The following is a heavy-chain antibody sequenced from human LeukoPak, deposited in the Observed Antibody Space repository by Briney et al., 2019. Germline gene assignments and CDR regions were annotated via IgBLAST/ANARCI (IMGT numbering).Heavy chain of an antibody. CDR3: TKASAARCIGVFCYPFDH. CDR1: GFTYSHYG. Sequence: PGGSLRLSCVASGFTYSHYGMNWVRQAPGKGLEWVAATVGIGPDTYHADSVKGRFTISRDNSKNILYLQMNSLRVEDTAVYYCTKASAARCIGVFCYPFDHWGQGTLVTVSS. D-gene: IGHD2-15*01. CDR2: TVGIGPDT. J-gene: IGHJ4*02. V-gene: IGHV3-23*01.